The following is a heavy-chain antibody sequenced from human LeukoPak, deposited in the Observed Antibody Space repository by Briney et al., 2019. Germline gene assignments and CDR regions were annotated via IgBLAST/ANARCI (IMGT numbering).Heavy chain of an antibody. D-gene: IGHD4-17*01. CDR2: INPNSGAT. V-gene: IGHV1-2*02. CDR1: GYTFTGYY. CDR3: ARSGAYYDMDV. Sequence: ASVKLSCKASGYTFTGYYIHWVRQAPGQGLEWMVWINPNSGATNYAQKFQGRVTVTRDTAISTAYLELSRLRSDDTAVYYCARSGAYYDMDVWGKGTTVAVSS. J-gene: IGHJ6*04.